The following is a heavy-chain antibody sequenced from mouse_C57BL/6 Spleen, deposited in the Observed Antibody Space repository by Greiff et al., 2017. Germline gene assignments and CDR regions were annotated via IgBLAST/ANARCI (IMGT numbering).Heavy chain of an antibody. CDR2: IWRGGST. J-gene: IGHJ4*01. V-gene: IGHV2-5*01. Sequence: VKLMESGPGLVQPSQSLSITCTVSGFSLTSYGVHWVRQSPGKGLEWLGVIWRGGSTDYNAAFMSRLSITKDNSKSQVFFKMNSLQADDTAIYYCAKNRLTGDAMDYWGQGTSVTVSS. CDR3: AKNRLTGDAMDY. D-gene: IGHD4-1*01. CDR1: GFSLTSYG.